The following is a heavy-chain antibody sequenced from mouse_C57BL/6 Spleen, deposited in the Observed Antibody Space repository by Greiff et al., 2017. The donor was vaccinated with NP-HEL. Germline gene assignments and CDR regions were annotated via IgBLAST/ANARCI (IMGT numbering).Heavy chain of an antibody. CDR3: ARSLYGSSYWYFDV. CDR2: IHPNSGST. D-gene: IGHD1-1*01. CDR1: GYTFTSYW. V-gene: IGHV1-64*01. Sequence: QVQLQQPGAELVKPGASVKLSCKASGYTFTSYWMHWVKQRPGQGLEWIGMIHPNSGSTNYNEKFKGKATLTVDKSSSTAYMQLSSLTSEDSAVYYCARSLYGSSYWYFDVWGTGTTVTVSS. J-gene: IGHJ1*03.